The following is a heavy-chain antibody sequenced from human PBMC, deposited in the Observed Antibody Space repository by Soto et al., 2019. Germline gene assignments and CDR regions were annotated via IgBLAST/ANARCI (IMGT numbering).Heavy chain of an antibody. D-gene: IGHD2-15*01. V-gene: IGHV6-1*01. CDR3: SSAFRDLHSSPTRRSSDP. CDR2: TYYRSKWST. CDR1: EERVCSRSAT. J-gene: IGHJ5*02. Sequence: SRSLSHTGGVSEERVCSRSATWNGIRQSKKKGLEWLGRTYYRSKWSTDYAVSVKNRITINPDTSKNQFSLQLNSVTPEDTAMYYCSSAFRDLHSSPTRRSSDP.